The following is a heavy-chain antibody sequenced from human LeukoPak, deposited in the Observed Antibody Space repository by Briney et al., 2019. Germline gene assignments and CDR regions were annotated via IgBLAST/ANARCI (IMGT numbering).Heavy chain of an antibody. Sequence: SETLSLTCNVSGGSISSYYWSWIRQPPGKGLEWIGYIYYSGSTNYNPSLKSRVTISVDTSKNQFSLKLSSVTAADTAVYYCARTPRHDFWGGYYFFDYWGQGTLVTVSS. V-gene: IGHV4-59*01. D-gene: IGHD3-3*01. CDR2: IYYSGST. CDR3: ARTPRHDFWGGYYFFDY. CDR1: GGSISSYY. J-gene: IGHJ4*02.